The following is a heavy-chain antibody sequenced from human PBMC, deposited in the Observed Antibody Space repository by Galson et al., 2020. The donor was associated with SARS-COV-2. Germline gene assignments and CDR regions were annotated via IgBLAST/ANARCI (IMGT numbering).Heavy chain of an antibody. Sequence: TGGSLRLSCAVSEFTFSSYAMHWVRQAPGKALEWVAVISYHGSNKYYTDSVKGRFTISRDNSKSTLYLQMNSLRAEDTSVYYCARGTFYYDTSGYYFHHWGQGTLVTVSS. D-gene: IGHD3-22*01. CDR3: ARGTFYYDTSGYYFHH. J-gene: IGHJ1*01. V-gene: IGHV3-30*04. CDR1: EFTFSSYA. CDR2: ISYHGSNK.